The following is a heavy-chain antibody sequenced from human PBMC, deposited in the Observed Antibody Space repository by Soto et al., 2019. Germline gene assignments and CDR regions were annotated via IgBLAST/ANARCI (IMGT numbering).Heavy chain of an antibody. CDR1: GYTFTGYY. CDR2: INPNSGGT. Sequence: ASVKVSCKASGYTFTGYYMYWVRQAPGQGLEWMGWINPNSGGTNYAQKFQGRVTMTRDTSISTAYMELSRLRSDDTAVYYCARPWRIAVAGTDFDYWGQGTLVTVSS. V-gene: IGHV1-2*02. D-gene: IGHD6-19*01. J-gene: IGHJ4*02. CDR3: ARPWRIAVAGTDFDY.